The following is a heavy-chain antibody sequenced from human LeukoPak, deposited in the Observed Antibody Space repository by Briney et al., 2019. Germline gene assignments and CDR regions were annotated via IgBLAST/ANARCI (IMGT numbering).Heavy chain of an antibody. CDR1: GGSISSYY. CDR2: IYTSGST. V-gene: IGHV4-4*07. J-gene: IGHJ6*03. D-gene: IGHD6-13*01. CDR3: ARDEKGYSSSWYSYYYYYMDV. Sequence: SETLSLTCTVSGGSISSYYWSWIRQPAGKGLEWIGRIYTSGSTNYNPSLKSRVTMSVDTSKNQFSLKLSSVTAADTAVYYCARDEKGYSSSWYSYYYYYMDVWGKGTTVTVSS.